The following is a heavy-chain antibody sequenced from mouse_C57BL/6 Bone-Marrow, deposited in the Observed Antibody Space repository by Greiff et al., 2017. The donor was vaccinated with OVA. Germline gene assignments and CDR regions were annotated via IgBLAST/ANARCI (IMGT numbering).Heavy chain of an antibody. CDR1: GFNIKNTY. CDR2: IDPANGNT. CDR3: ARHGYYRGYFDV. D-gene: IGHD2-3*01. J-gene: IGHJ1*03. V-gene: IGHV14-3*01. Sequence: EVNVVESVAELVRPGASVKLSCTASGFNIKNTYMHWVKQRPEQGLEWIGRIDPANGNTKYAPKFQGKATITADTSSNTAYLQLSSLTSEDTAIYYCARHGYYRGYFDVWGTGTTVTVSS.